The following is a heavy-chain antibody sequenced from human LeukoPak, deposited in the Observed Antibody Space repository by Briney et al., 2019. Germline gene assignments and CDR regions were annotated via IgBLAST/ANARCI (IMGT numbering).Heavy chain of an antibody. Sequence: TSETLSLTCAVYGGSFSGYYWSWIRQPPGKGLEWIGEINHSGSTNYNPSLKSRVTISVDTSKNQFSLNLNSVTAADTAFYYCASDRIWFGESTNEYWGQGTLVTVSS. V-gene: IGHV4-34*01. D-gene: IGHD3-10*01. CDR1: GGSFSGYY. J-gene: IGHJ4*02. CDR3: ASDRIWFGESTNEY. CDR2: INHSGST.